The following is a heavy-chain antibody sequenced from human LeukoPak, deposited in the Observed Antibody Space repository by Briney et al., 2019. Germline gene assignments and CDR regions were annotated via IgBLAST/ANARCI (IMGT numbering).Heavy chain of an antibody. D-gene: IGHD5-18*01. Sequence: GGSLRLSCAASGLTFSSYTMNWVRQAPGKGLEWVSSISSSGSYIYYADSVKGRFTISRDNAKNSLYLQMNSLRAEETAVYFCARGEHSYGPLDYYYYMDVWGKGTTVTVSS. CDR3: ARGEHSYGPLDYYYYMDV. J-gene: IGHJ6*03. CDR1: GLTFSSYT. V-gene: IGHV3-21*01. CDR2: ISSSGSYI.